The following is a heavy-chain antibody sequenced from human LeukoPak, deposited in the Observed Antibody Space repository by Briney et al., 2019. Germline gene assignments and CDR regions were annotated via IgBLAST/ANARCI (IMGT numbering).Heavy chain of an antibody. D-gene: IGHD4-23*01. J-gene: IGHJ4*02. Sequence: GEALQISSKGSGDSFNRYWIGWVRRMPAKGLQWMGIINRGNADTRFSPSFQGQGTISANKSISTAYLQWSSLKASDTAMYYCVRHEEVGGMFYLDYWGQGTLVNVSS. CDR2: INRGNADT. CDR3: VRHEEVGGMFYLDY. CDR1: GDSFNRYW. V-gene: IGHV5-51*01.